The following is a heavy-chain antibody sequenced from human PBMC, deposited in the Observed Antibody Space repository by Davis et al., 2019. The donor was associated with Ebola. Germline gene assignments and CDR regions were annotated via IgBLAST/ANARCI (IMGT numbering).Heavy chain of an antibody. CDR2: IIPIFGTA. V-gene: IGHV1-69*05. D-gene: IGHD5-12*01. CDR1: GGTFSSYA. CDR3: ARVGNSWIYFDY. J-gene: IGHJ4*02. Sequence: SVKVSCKASGGTFSSYAISWVRQAPGQGLEWMGGIIPIFGTANYAQKFQGRVTMTRDTSTSTVYMELSSLRSEDTAVYYCARVGNSWIYFDYWGQGTLVTVSS.